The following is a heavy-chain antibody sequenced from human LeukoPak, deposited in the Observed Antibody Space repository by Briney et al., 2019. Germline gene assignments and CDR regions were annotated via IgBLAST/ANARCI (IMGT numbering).Heavy chain of an antibody. V-gene: IGHV4-34*01. CDR3: ASASSALFLGY. CDR1: GGSFSGYY. J-gene: IGHJ4*02. CDR2: INHSGST. D-gene: IGHD2-21*01. Sequence: SETLSLTCAVYGGSFSGYYWSWIRQPPGKGLEWIGEINHSGSTNYNPSLKSRVTISVDTSKNQFSLKLSSVTVADTAVYYCASASSALFLGYWGQGTLVTVSS.